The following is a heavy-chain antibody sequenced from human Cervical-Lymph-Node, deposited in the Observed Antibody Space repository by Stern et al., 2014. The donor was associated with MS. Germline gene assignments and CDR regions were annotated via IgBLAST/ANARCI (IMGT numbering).Heavy chain of an antibody. V-gene: IGHV3-33*01. CDR1: GFTFSSYG. CDR2: IWYDGSNK. CDR3: ARDQSFHFDY. J-gene: IGHJ4*02. D-gene: IGHD1-26*01. Sequence: VQLVESGGGVVQPGRSLRLSCAASGFTFSSYGMHWVRQAPGKGLEWVAGIWYDGSNKYYADSVKGRFTISRDNSKNTLYLQMNSLRAEDTAIYYCARDQSFHFDYWGQGTLVTVSS.